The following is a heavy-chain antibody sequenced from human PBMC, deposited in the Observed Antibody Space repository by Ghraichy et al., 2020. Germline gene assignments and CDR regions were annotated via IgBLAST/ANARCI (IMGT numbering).Heavy chain of an antibody. CDR3: ARERGWSEVPAALFYYYYYGMDV. V-gene: IGHV4-4*07. D-gene: IGHD2-2*01. Sequence: SETLSLTCTVSGGSISSYYWSWIRQPAGKGLEWIGRIYTSGSTNYNPSLKSRVTMSVDTSKNQFSLKLSSVTAADTAVYYCARERGWSEVPAALFYYYYYGMDVWGQGTTVTVSS. CDR2: IYTSGST. J-gene: IGHJ6*02. CDR1: GGSISSYY.